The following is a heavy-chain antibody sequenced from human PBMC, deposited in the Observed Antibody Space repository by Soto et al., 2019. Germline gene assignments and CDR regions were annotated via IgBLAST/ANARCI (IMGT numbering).Heavy chain of an antibody. CDR1: GYTFTTYS. CDR2: INAGNGNT. V-gene: IGHV1-3*01. CDR3: ARPLSSGWYRSDYYGMDV. D-gene: IGHD6-19*01. Sequence: SVKVSCKASGYTFTTYSIHWVRQAPGQRLEWMGWINAGNGNTKYSQKFQGRVTITRDTSASTAYMELNSLRSEDTAVYYCARPLSSGWYRSDYYGMDVWGQGTTVTVSS. J-gene: IGHJ6*02.